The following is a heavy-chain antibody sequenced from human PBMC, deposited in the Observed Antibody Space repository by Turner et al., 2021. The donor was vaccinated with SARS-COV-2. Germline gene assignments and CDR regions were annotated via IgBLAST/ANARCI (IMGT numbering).Heavy chain of an antibody. V-gene: IGHV4-31*03. CDR3: ARDGMVVGAFDI. CDR2: IYYRANT. Sequence: QLQLQESGPGLVKPSQTRSLTRTVSGGSIGSGGYYWSWIRQNPGKGLEWIGYIYYRANTYYNPSLKSRVTISVDTSKNQFSLRVNSVTAADTAVYYCARDGMVVGAFDIWGQGTMVTVSS. D-gene: IGHD1-26*01. J-gene: IGHJ3*02. CDR1: GGSIGSGGYY.